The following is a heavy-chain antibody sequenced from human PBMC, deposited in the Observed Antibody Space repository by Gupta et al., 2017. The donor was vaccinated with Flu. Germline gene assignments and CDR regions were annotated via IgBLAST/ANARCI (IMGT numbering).Heavy chain of an antibody. V-gene: IGHV3-48*03. J-gene: IGHJ3*02. CDR1: GFTFSSYE. CDR2: ISSSGSTI. CDR3: ARDRTYYDSSGYYADAFDI. Sequence: EVQLVESGGGLVQPGGSLRLSCAASGFTFSSYEMNWFRQAPGKGLEWVSYISSSGSTIYYADSVKGRFTISRDNAKNSLYLQMNSLRAEDTAVYYCARDRTYYDSSGYYADAFDIWGQGTMVTVSS. D-gene: IGHD3-22*01.